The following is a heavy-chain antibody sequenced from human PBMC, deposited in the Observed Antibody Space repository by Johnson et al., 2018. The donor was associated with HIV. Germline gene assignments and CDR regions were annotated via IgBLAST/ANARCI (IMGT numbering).Heavy chain of an antibody. CDR3: ARGVTGYSYGT. CDR2: IKSKSDGGAT. V-gene: IGHV3-15*01. D-gene: IGHD5-18*01. CDR1: GFTFKIYA. J-gene: IGHJ3*01. Sequence: VLLVESGGGVVQPGTSLRLSCAASGFTFKIYAMHWVRQAPGKGLEWVGRIKSKSDGGATVYAAPVKGRFTISRDDAKNTLYLQLNSLKTEDTAVYYCARGVTGYSYGTWGQGTMVTVSS.